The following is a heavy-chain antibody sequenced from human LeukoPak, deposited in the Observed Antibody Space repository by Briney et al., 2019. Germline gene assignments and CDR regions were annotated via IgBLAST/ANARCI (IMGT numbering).Heavy chain of an antibody. Sequence: SVKVSCKASGGTFSSYAISWVRQAPGQGLEWMGRIIPILGIANYAQKFQGRVTITADKSTSTAYMELSSLRSEDTAVYYCARMDSQYYYGSGSPDYWGQGTPVTVSS. V-gene: IGHV1-69*04. D-gene: IGHD3-10*01. CDR3: ARMDSQYYYGSGSPDY. CDR2: IIPILGIA. J-gene: IGHJ4*02. CDR1: GGTFSSYA.